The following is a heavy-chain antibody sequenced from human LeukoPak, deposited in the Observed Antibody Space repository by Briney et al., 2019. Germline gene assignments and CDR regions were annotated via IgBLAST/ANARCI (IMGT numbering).Heavy chain of an antibody. J-gene: IGHJ5*02. V-gene: IGHV4-59*01. CDR2: IYYSGST. D-gene: IGHD3-22*01. CDR3: ARDVGSAYYYPFDP. Sequence: PSETLSLTCTVSGASTTSYYWNWIRQPPGKGLEWIGDIYYSGSTTYSPSLKSRVTMSVDTSKSQFSLKLSSVTAADTAVYYCARDVGSAYYYPFDPWGQGTLVTISS. CDR1: GASTTSYY.